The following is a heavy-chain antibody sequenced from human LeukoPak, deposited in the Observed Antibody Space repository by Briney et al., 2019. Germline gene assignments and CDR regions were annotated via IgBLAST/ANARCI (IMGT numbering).Heavy chain of an antibody. V-gene: IGHV3-11*01. CDR3: ARTDSSSWYPNWFGT. CDR2: ISSRGSTI. D-gene: IGHD6-13*01. CDR1: GFTFSDYY. Sequence: GGSLRLSCATSGFTFSDYYMSWIRQSPGKGREWVSYISSRGSTIYYADSVKGRITISRDNAKNSLYLKMNSLRAEDTAVYYCARTDSSSWYPNWFGTWGQGTLVTVSS. J-gene: IGHJ5*02.